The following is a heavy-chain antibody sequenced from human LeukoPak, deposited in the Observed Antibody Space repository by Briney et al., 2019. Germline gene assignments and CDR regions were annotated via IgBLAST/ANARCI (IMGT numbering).Heavy chain of an antibody. CDR2: IYYSGST. V-gene: IGHV4-59*01. CDR1: GGSISSYY. D-gene: IGHD6-19*01. CDR3: ARDRSGYSSGWYHLGY. Sequence: SETLSLTCTVSGGSISSYYWSWIRQPSGKGLEWIGYIYYSGSTNYNPSLKSRVTISVDTSKNQFSLKLNSVTAADTAVYYCARDRSGYSSGWYHLGYWGQGTLVTVSS. J-gene: IGHJ4*02.